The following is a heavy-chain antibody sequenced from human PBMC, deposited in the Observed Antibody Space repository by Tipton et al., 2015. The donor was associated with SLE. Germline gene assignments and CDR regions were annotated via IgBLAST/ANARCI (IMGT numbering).Heavy chain of an antibody. CDR3: ARHFSGSYSFDY. CDR1: GGSLSNYY. CDR2: VHTSGRT. D-gene: IGHD1-26*01. J-gene: IGHJ4*02. Sequence: TLSLTCTVSGGSLSNYYWSWFRQPAGKGLEWIGRVHTSGRTLYSPSLSSRVTVSVDTSKNQVSLKLSSVTAADTALYYCARHFSGSYSFDYWGQGKLVTVSS. V-gene: IGHV4-4*07.